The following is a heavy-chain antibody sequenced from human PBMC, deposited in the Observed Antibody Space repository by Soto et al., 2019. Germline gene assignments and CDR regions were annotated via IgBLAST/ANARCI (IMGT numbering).Heavy chain of an antibody. Sequence: QVPLQESGPGLVKPSETLSLTCTVSGGSISSYYWSWIRQPPGKGLEWIGYIYYSGSTNYNPSLKSRVTISVDTSKNQFSLKLSSVTAADTAVYYCARGYYDFWSGVYNWFDPWGQGTLVTVSS. CDR2: IYYSGST. CDR1: GGSISSYY. D-gene: IGHD3-3*01. CDR3: ARGYYDFWSGVYNWFDP. J-gene: IGHJ5*02. V-gene: IGHV4-59*01.